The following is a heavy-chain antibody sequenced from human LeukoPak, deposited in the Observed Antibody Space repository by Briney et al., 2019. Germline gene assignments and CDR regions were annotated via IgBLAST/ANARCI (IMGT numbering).Heavy chain of an antibody. CDR3: MRDRNTGYDPYDASDM. V-gene: IGHV1-2*02. Sequence: GASVKVSCKASGYTFTDYYMHWVRQAPGQGLEWMGWINPDGGGTKYAEKFEGRISLTRDTSISTAYMDLSSLTSGDTAIYYCMRDRNTGYDPYDASDMWGQGTMVTVSS. CDR2: INPDGGGT. CDR1: GYTFTDYY. J-gene: IGHJ3*02. D-gene: IGHD5-12*01.